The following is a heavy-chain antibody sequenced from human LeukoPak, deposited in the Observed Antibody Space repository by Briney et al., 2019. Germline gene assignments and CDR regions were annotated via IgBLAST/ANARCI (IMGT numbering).Heavy chain of an antibody. CDR1: GSSFPRYW. CDR3: ARGYLAAFDAFDI. D-gene: IGHD3-22*01. CDR2: IYPGDSDT. J-gene: IGHJ3*02. V-gene: IGHV5-51*01. Sequence: GESLKISRKGSGSSFPRYWFGWVRQMPGKGLEWMGIIYPGDSDTRHSPSFQGQVTTSAHKSISTAYLQGSSLKASDTAMYYCARGYLAAFDAFDIWGQGTMVTVSS.